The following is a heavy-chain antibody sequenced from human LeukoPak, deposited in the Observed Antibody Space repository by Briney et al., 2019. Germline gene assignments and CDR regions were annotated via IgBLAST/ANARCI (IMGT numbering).Heavy chain of an antibody. D-gene: IGHD3-22*01. V-gene: IGHV4-34*01. J-gene: IGHJ4*02. CDR2: INHSGST. Sequence: SETLPLTCAVDGGSFSGYYWSWIRQPPGKGLEWIGEINHSGSTNYNPSLKSRVTISVDTSKNQFSLKLSSVTAADTAVYYCARDPYYYHSSGYYPTSRFDYWGQGTLVTVSS. CDR3: ARDPYYYHSSGYYPTSRFDY. CDR1: GGSFSGYY.